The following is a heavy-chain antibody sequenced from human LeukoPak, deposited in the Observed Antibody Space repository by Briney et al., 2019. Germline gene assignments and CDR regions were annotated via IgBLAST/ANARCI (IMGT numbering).Heavy chain of an antibody. CDR3: ARGEPRIARPGAPPFDL. V-gene: IGHV6-1*01. CDR1: GDSVSSNSAT. J-gene: IGHJ2*01. CDR2: TYYRSKWYN. D-gene: IGHD6-13*01. Sequence: SQTLSLTCAISGDSVSSNSATWNWIRQSPSRGLEWLGRTYYRSKWYNDYAVSVKSRITIDPDTSKNQFSLKLTSVTAADTAVYYCARGEPRIARPGAPPFDLWGRGTLVTVSS.